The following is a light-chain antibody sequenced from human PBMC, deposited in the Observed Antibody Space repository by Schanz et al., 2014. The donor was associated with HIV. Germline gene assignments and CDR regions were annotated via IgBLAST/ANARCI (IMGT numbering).Light chain of an antibody. Sequence: EIVLTQSPGSLSLSPGGRATLSCGASQRLSSSYLAWYQQKRDQPPRLVIYGASSRATGIPDRFSGSGSGTDFTLTISRLEPEDSAVYYCQQYHTSPSTFGGGTKVEIK. CDR3: QQYHTSPST. V-gene: IGKV3-20*01. CDR2: GAS. CDR1: QRLSSSY. J-gene: IGKJ4*01.